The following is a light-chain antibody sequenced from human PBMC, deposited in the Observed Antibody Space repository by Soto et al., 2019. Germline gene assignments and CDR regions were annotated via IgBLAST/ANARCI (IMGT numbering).Light chain of an antibody. J-gene: IGKJ1*01. CDR2: GAA. V-gene: IGKV3-15*01. Sequence: EIVMTQSPATLSVSPGERATLSCRASQSVFSSLAWYQQKPGQAPRLLIYGAATRATGIPGRFSGSGSGTEFTLTISSLQSEDFAVYYCQQYHNWPAFG. CDR3: QQYHNWPA. CDR1: QSVFSS.